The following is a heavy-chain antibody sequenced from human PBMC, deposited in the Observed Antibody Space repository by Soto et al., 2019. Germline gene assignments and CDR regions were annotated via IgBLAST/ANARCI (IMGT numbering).Heavy chain of an antibody. Sequence: QTLSLTCAISGDSVSSNSAAWNWIRQAPSRGLEWLGRTYYRSKWYNDYAVSVKSRITINPDTSKNQFSLQLNSVTPEDTAVYYCARAKTYCGSTSCPYYYYYGMDVWGQGTTVTVSS. J-gene: IGHJ6*02. CDR2: TYYRSKWYN. CDR1: GDSVSSNSAA. V-gene: IGHV6-1*01. D-gene: IGHD2-2*01. CDR3: ARAKTYCGSTSCPYYYYYGMDV.